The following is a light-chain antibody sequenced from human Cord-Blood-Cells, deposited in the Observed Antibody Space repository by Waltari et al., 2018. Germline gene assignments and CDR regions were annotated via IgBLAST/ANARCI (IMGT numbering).Light chain of an antibody. V-gene: IGLV3-1*01. J-gene: IGLJ2*01. CDR3: QAWDSSNVV. Sequence: SYELTQPPSVSVSPGQPASITRPGDELGDKYASWYQQQPGQSPVLVIYQDSKRPSGIPERFSGSNSVNTATLTISGTQAMDEADYYCQAWDSSNVVFGGGTKLTVL. CDR2: QDS. CDR1: ELGDKY.